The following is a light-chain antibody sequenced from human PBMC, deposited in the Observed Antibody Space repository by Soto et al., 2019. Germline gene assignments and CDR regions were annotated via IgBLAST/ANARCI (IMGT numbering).Light chain of an antibody. J-gene: IGKJ1*01. V-gene: IGKV3-15*01. CDR2: GAS. CDR1: QSVSSN. CDR3: QQYFEWPPMT. Sequence: EIVMTQSPATLSVSPGERATPSCRGSQSVSSNLAWYQQKPGQAPRLLISGASTRAAGISDRFRGSGSGTEFTLTISSLRSEDSAIYYCQQYFEWPPMTFGQGTKVDIK.